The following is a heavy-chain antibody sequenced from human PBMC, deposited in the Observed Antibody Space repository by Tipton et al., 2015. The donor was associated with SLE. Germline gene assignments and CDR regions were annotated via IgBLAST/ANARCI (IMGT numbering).Heavy chain of an antibody. V-gene: IGHV4-39*07. J-gene: IGHJ3*02. CDR3: ARATDFWSGYYVDI. CDR2: VYYGGST. Sequence: TLSLTCSVSGDSITTTDYYWGWLRQPLGKGLEWIGTVYYGGSTYSNPSLNSRVTISVDTSKNQFSLKLRSVTAADTAVYYCARATDFWSGYYVDIWGQGTMVTVSS. CDR1: GDSITTTDYY. D-gene: IGHD3-3*01.